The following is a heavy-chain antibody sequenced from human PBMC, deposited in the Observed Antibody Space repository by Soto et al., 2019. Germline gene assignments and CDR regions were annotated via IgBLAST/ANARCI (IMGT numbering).Heavy chain of an antibody. J-gene: IGHJ4*02. D-gene: IGHD2-15*01. V-gene: IGHV3-23*01. Sequence: GGSLRLSCAASGFTFSTHAMSWVRQAPGKGLEWVAGISGSAGSAFYVDSVKGRFTISRDNSKKTLYLQMNRLRGEDTAVYYCAKVPKPHCRVGSCYSSFDYWGQGTLVTVS. CDR1: GFTFSTHA. CDR2: ISGSAGSA. CDR3: AKVPKPHCRVGSCYSSFDY.